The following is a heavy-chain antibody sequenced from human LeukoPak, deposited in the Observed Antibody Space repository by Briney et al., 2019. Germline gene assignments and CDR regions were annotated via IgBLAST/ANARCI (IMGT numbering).Heavy chain of an antibody. J-gene: IGHJ5*02. D-gene: IGHD4-17*01. CDR2: INHSGST. Sequence: PSETLSLTCAVCGGSFSGYYWSWIRQPPGKGLEWIGEINHSGSTNYNPSLKSRVTISVDTSKNQFSLKLSSVTAADTAVYYCAKTTVTTFGWFDPWGQGTLVTVSS. V-gene: IGHV4-34*01. CDR1: GGSFSGYY. CDR3: AKTTVTTFGWFDP.